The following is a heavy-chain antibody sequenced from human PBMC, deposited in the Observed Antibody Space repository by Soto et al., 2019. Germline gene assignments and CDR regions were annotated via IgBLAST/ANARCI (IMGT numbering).Heavy chain of an antibody. Sequence: QVQLVQSGAEVKKPGSSVKVSCKASGGTFSSYAISWVRQAPGQGLEWMGGIIPIFGTANYAQKFQGRVTITADESTSTAYMELISLRSEDTAVYYCARIRDFWSGLPYYYGMDVWGQGTTVTVSS. V-gene: IGHV1-69*12. CDR2: IIPIFGTA. D-gene: IGHD3-3*01. J-gene: IGHJ6*02. CDR1: GGTFSSYA. CDR3: ARIRDFWSGLPYYYGMDV.